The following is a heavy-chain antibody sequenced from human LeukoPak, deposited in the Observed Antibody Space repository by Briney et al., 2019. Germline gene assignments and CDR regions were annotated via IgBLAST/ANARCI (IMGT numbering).Heavy chain of an antibody. CDR2: ISDNGGNT. D-gene: IGHD3-10*01. J-gene: IGHJ4*02. Sequence: GGSLRLSCAASGFTFSHYGMSWVRQAPGKGLEWVSTISDNGGNTYYADSVKGRFTISRDNSKNTLYLHMNSLRVEDTAAYYCARRGSYFPFDYWGQGTLATVSS. CDR1: GFTFSHYG. V-gene: IGHV3-23*01. CDR3: ARRGSYFPFDY.